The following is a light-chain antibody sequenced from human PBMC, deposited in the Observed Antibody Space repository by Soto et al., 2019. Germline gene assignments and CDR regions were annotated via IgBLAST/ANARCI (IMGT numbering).Light chain of an antibody. CDR1: QRVSTC. Sequence: EIVLTQSPGTLSLSPGDRATLSCRASQRVSTCLAWYQQRPGQAPRLLISEASNRATGIPARFSGSGSGTDFTLTISSLEPEDFAVYYCQQSHSWPRTFGQGTKVDIK. CDR2: EAS. J-gene: IGKJ1*01. CDR3: QQSHSWPRT. V-gene: IGKV3-11*01.